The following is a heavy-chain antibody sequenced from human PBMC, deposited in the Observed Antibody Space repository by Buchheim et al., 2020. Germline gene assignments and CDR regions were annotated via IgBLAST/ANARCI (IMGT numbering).Heavy chain of an antibody. Sequence: QVQLQQWGAGLLKPSATLSLTCAVYGGSFSGYYWSWIRQPPGKGLEWIGEINHRGSTNYNPSLKSRVTISVDTSKNQFYLKLSCVPGADTAVYYCARGRGIAAAGTLDWLDPWEQGNL. CDR3: ARGRGIAAAGTLDWLDP. J-gene: IGHJ5*02. CDR1: GGSFSGYY. V-gene: IGHV4-34*01. D-gene: IGHD6-13*01. CDR2: INHRGST.